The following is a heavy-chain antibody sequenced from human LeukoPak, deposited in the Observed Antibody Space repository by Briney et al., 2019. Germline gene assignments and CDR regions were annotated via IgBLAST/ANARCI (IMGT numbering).Heavy chain of an antibody. CDR2: ISGGSGSI. CDR1: GFTFSSYN. CDR3: AREMGALGI. J-gene: IGHJ3*02. V-gene: IGHV3-48*01. D-gene: IGHD1-26*01. Sequence: GGSLRLSCAASGFTFSSYNMNWVRQAPGKGLEWLSDISGGSGSIHYADSVKGRFTISRDSAENSLYLQMNSLRAEDTAVYYCAREMGALGIWSQGTMVTVSS.